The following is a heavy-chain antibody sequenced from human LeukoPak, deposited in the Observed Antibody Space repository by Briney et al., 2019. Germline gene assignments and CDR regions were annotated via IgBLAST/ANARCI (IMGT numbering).Heavy chain of an antibody. J-gene: IGHJ3*02. V-gene: IGHV3-48*03. CDR2: ISSSGGYI. CDR3: ARSLIADGAFDI. CDR1: GFTFSSYE. Sequence: GGSLILSCAASGFTFSSYEMNWVRQAPGKGLEWVSDISSSGGYIDYADSVKGRFTISRDNAKNSLFLQMSSLRVEDTAVYYCARSLIADGAFDIWGQGTMVTVSS. D-gene: IGHD2-21*01.